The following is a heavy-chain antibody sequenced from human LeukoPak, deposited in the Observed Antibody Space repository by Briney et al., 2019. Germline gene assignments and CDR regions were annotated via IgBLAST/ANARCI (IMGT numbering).Heavy chain of an antibody. CDR1: GFTFSSYG. CDR2: ITYDGSNK. V-gene: IGHV3-30*03. J-gene: IGHJ4*02. D-gene: IGHD3-10*01. Sequence: GGSLRLSCAASGFTFSSYGMHWVRQAPGKGLEWVAVITYDGSNKYYADSVKGRFTISRDNAKNSLYLQMNSLRAEDTAVYYCARDLYFQPITMVRGVIKGYWGQGTLVTVSS. CDR3: ARDLYFQPITMVRGVIKGY.